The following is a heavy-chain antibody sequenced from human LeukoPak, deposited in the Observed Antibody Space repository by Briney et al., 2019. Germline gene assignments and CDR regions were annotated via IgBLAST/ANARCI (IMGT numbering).Heavy chain of an antibody. V-gene: IGHV4-61*02. J-gene: IGHJ4*02. CDR3: ARGSGGWELLDY. CDR1: GDSISSGSYY. CDR2: IYTSGSI. Sequence: PSETLSLTCTVSGDSISSGSYYWSWIRQPAGKGLEWIGRIYTSGSINYNPSLKSRVTISVDTSKNQFSLKLSSVTAADTAVYYCARGSGGWELLDYWGQGTLVTVSS. D-gene: IGHD1-26*01.